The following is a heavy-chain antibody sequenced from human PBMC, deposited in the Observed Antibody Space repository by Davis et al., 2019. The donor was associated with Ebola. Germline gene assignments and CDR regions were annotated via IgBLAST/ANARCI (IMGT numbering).Heavy chain of an antibody. V-gene: IGHV4-34*01. CDR1: GGSFSGYY. CDR3: VRDTYFGSGSPRFDF. J-gene: IGHJ4*02. Sequence: PSETLSLTCAVYGGSFSGYYWSWIRQPPGKGLEWIGSIYYSGSTYYNPSLKSRVTISVDTSKNHFSLKLSSVTAADTAVYYCVRDTYFGSGSPRFDFWGQGNPVTVSS. CDR2: IYYSGST. D-gene: IGHD3-10*01.